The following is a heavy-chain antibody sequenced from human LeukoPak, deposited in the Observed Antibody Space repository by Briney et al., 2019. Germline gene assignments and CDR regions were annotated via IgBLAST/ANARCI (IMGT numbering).Heavy chain of an antibody. V-gene: IGHV3-48*02. CDR2: ISSSSSTI. Sequence: GGSLRLSCAASGFTFSSYSMNWVLQAPGKGLEWVSYISSSSSTIYYADSVKGRFTISRDNAKNSLYLQMNSLRDEDTAVYYCAREAQQLVDLYYYYYYMDVWGKGTTVTVSS. J-gene: IGHJ6*03. CDR3: AREAQQLVDLYYYYYYMDV. CDR1: GFTFSSYS. D-gene: IGHD6-13*01.